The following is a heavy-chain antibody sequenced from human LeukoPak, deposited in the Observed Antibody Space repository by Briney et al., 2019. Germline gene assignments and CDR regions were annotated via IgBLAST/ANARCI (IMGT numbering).Heavy chain of an antibody. Sequence: DSVKISCKASGYTFTGYYMHWVRRAPGQGLEWMGWINPNSGGTNYAQKFQGRVTMTRDTSISTADMELSRLRSDDTAVYYCATSSSSSWLVQAHWGQVTLATVSS. CDR2: INPNSGGT. V-gene: IGHV1-2*02. CDR1: GYTFTGYY. D-gene: IGHD6-13*01. CDR3: ATSSSSSWLVQAH. J-gene: IGHJ4*02.